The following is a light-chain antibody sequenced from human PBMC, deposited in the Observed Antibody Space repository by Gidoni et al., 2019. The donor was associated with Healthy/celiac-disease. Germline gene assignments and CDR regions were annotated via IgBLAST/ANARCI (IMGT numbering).Light chain of an antibody. CDR3: QKYNSAPLT. J-gene: IGKJ4*01. V-gene: IGKV1-27*01. Sequence: DIQMTQSPSSLSASVGDRVTITCRASQGSSNYLAWYQQKPGVPSRFSGSGSGTDFTLTISSLQPEDVATYYCQKYNSAPLTFGGGTKVEIK. CDR1: QGSSNY.